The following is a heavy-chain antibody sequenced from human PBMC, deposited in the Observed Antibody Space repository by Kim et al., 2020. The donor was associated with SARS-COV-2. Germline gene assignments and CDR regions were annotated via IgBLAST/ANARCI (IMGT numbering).Heavy chain of an antibody. V-gene: IGHV4-59*08. CDR1: GGSISSYY. J-gene: IGHJ4*02. Sequence: SETLSLTCTVSGGSISSYYWSWIRQPPGKGLEWIGYIYYSGSTNYNPSLKSRVTISVDTSKNQFSLKLSSVTAADTAVYYCASIDLYGEGYWGQGTLVTVSS. D-gene: IGHD3-10*01. CDR2: IYYSGST. CDR3: ASIDLYGEGY.